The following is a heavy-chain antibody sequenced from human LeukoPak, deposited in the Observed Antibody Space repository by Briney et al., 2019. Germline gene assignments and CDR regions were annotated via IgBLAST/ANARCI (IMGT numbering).Heavy chain of an antibody. CDR2: ISYDGSNK. D-gene: IGHD6-13*01. J-gene: IGHJ4*02. CDR3: ARVGQQLADY. CDR1: GFTFSNYG. V-gene: IGHV3-30*03. Sequence: PGGSLRLSCAPSGFTFSNYGMHWVRQAPGKGLEWVAVISYDGSNKYYADSVKGRFTISRDNAKNSLYLQMNSLRAEDTAVYYCARVGQQLADYWGQGTLVTVSS.